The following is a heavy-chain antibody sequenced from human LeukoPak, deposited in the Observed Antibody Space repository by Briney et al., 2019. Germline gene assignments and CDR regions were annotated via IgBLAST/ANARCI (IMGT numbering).Heavy chain of an antibody. V-gene: IGHV4-39*01. D-gene: IGHD6-6*01. J-gene: IGHJ3*02. Sequence: SETLSLTCTVSGRSISSSSYYWGWIRQPPGKGREWFGCIYYSGSTYYYPTLKGPVTISVDTSKNQFSLKLSSVTAADTAVYYCARHLPYSSSGHDAFDIWGQGTMVTVSS. CDR3: ARHLPYSSSGHDAFDI. CDR2: IYYSGST. CDR1: GRSISSSSYY.